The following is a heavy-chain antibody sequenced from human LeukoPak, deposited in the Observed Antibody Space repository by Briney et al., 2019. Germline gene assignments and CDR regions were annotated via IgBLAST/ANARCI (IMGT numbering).Heavy chain of an antibody. CDR1: GGSISSYY. V-gene: IGHV4-59*08. J-gene: IGHJ5*02. D-gene: IGHD3-10*01. Sequence: SETLSLTCTVSGGSISSYYWSWIRQPPGKGLEWIGYIYYSGSTNYNPSLKSRVTISVDTSKNQFSLKLSSVTAADTAVYYCARHRYYYGSGRYNWFDPWGQGTLVTVSS. CDR3: ARHRYYYGSGRYNWFDP. CDR2: IYYSGST.